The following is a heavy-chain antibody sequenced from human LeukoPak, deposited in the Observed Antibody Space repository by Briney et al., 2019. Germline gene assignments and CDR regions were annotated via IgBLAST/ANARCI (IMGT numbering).Heavy chain of an antibody. Sequence: PSETLSLTCAVSGGSISGRYWSWIRQPPGKGLEWIANWRYDGSPNYTPSLESRATISLDTSKNQFSLRLTSVTAADTAVYYCVVAQKWLAFDYWGQGILVTVSS. V-gene: IGHV4-59*08. CDR3: VVAQKWLAFDY. CDR1: GGSISGRY. D-gene: IGHD6-19*01. CDR2: WRYDGSP. J-gene: IGHJ4*02.